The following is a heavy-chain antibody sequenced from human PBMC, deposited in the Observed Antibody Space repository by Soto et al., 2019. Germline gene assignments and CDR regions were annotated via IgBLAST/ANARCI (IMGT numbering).Heavy chain of an antibody. D-gene: IGHD3-10*01. CDR1: GYTFTSYY. J-gene: IGHJ6*03. CDR3: ARGSGSYPLYYYYMDV. Sequence: ASVKVSCKASGYTFTSYYMHWVRQAPGQGLEWMGIINPSGGSTSYAQKFQGRVTMTRDTSTSTVYMELSSLRSEDTAVYYCARGSGSYPLYYYYMDVWGKGTTVTVSS. V-gene: IGHV1-46*03. CDR2: INPSGGST.